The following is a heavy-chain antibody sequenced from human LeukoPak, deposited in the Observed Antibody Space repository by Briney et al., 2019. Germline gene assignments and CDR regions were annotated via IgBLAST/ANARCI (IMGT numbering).Heavy chain of an antibody. V-gene: IGHV4-34*01. D-gene: IGHD3-10*01. CDR3: ASMVVRGAPVGDY. J-gene: IGHJ4*02. CDR1: GGSFSGYY. Sequence: PSETLSLPCAVYGGSFSGYYWSWIRQPPGKGLEWIGEINHSGSTNYNPSLKSRVTISVDTSKNQFSLKLSSVTAADTAVYYCASMVVRGAPVGDYWGQGTLVTVSS. CDR2: INHSGST.